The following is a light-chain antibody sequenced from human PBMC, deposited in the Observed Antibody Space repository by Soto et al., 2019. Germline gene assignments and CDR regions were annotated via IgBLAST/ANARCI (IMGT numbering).Light chain of an antibody. CDR3: SSYTSSDTVV. CDR2: EVS. V-gene: IGLV2-14*01. CDR1: SSDVGGYNY. Sequence: QSALTQPASVSGSPGQSITISCTGTSSDVGGYNYVSWFQQYPGKAPKLIIYEVSKRPSGVSNRFSVSKSGNTASLTISGVQAEDEADYYCSSYTSSDTVVFGGGTKVTVL. J-gene: IGLJ2*01.